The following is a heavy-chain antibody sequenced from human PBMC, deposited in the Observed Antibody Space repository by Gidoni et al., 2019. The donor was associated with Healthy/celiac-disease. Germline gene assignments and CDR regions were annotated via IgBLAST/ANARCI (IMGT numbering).Heavy chain of an antibody. CDR2: ISYDGSNK. J-gene: IGHJ5*02. D-gene: IGHD3-10*01. CDR3: ARDSMDSHWFDP. V-gene: IGHV3-30-3*01. Sequence: QVQLVESGGGVVQPGRSLRLSCAASGFTFSSYAMHWVRQAPGKGLEWVAVISYDGSNKYYADSVKGRFTISRDNSKNTLYLQMNSPRAEDTAVYYCARDSMDSHWFDPWGQGTLVTVSS. CDR1: GFTFSSYA.